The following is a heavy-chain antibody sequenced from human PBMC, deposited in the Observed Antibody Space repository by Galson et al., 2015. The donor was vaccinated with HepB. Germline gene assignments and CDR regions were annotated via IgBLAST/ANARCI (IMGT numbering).Heavy chain of an antibody. J-gene: IGHJ4*02. D-gene: IGHD3-10*01. CDR1: GYTFTSYA. CDR3: ARDHSDYYASGSYYGSLAY. CDR2: ISAYNGNT. V-gene: IGHV1-18*01. Sequence: SVKVSCKASGYTFTSYAISWVRQAPGQGLEWMGWISAYNGNTIYAQKLQGRVTMTTDTSTSTAYMELRSLRSDGTAVYYCARDHSDYYASGSYYGSLAYWGQGTLVTVSS.